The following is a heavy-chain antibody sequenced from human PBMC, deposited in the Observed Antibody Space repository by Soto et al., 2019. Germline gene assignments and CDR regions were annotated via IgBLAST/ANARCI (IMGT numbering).Heavy chain of an antibody. V-gene: IGHV4-30-4*01. CDR1: GGSISSPDHH. CDR3: ARAKMVRGVIWFDP. CDR2: IYYSAST. J-gene: IGHJ5*02. Sequence: SETLSLTCTVSGGSISSPDHHWTWIRQSPGKGLEWIGAIYYSASTYYNPSLVSRIRISVDTSKNQFSLRLTSVTAADTAVYYCARAKMVRGVIWFDPWGQGTLVTVSS. D-gene: IGHD3-10*01.